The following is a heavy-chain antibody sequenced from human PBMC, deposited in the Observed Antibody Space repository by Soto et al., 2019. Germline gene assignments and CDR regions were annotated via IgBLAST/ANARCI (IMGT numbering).Heavy chain of an antibody. CDR2: VNPSGGST. V-gene: IGHV1-46*01. CDR3: ARAERWLQSTPDY. J-gene: IGHJ4*02. CDR1: GYLFTAYP. D-gene: IGHD5-12*01. Sequence: ASVKVSCKASGYLFTAYPMHWVRLAPGQGLEWMGVVNPSGGSTKYAQNFQGRVTMTRDTSTTTIYMELSSLRSDDTAIYYCARAERWLQSTPDYWGQGTLVTVSS.